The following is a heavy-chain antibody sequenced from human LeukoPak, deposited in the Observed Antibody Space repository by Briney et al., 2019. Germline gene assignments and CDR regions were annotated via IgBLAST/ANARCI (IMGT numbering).Heavy chain of an antibody. CDR1: GYTFTSYD. CDR2: MNPNSGNT. CDR3: ARGKGYCSSISCYNWFDP. D-gene: IGHD2-2*01. Sequence: ASVKVSCKASGYTFTSYDINWVLQATGQGLEWIGWMNPNSGNTGYAQKFQGRVTMTRNTSISTAYMELSSLRSEDTAVYHFARGKGYCSSISCYNWFDPWGQGTLVTVSS. J-gene: IGHJ5*02. V-gene: IGHV1-8*02.